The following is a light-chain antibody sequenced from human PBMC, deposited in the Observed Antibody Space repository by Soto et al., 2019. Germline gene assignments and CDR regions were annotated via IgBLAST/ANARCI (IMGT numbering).Light chain of an antibody. Sequence: QSALTQPAFVSGSAGQSITISCAGTSSDVGGYDYVSWYQHHPGKAPKLIIYGVSYRPSEVPNRFSGAKSGNTASLTISGLQAEDEADYYCGSFRSSSTPYVLGTGTKVTVL. J-gene: IGLJ1*01. CDR2: GVS. CDR3: GSFRSSSTPYV. CDR1: SSDVGGYDY. V-gene: IGLV2-14*01.